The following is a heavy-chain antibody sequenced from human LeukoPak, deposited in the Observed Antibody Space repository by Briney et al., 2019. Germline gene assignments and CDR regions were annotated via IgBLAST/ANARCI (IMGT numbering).Heavy chain of an antibody. CDR2: ISSSGSTI. V-gene: IGHV3-11*01. D-gene: IGHD2-15*01. J-gene: IGHJ5*02. CDR1: GFTFSDYY. Sequence: GGSLRLSCAASGFTFSDYYMSWIRQAPGKGLQWVSYISSSGSTIYYADSVKGRFTISRDNAKNSLYPQMNSLRAEDTAVYYCARTHCSGASCYLGWFDPWGQGTLATVSS. CDR3: ARTHCSGASCYLGWFDP.